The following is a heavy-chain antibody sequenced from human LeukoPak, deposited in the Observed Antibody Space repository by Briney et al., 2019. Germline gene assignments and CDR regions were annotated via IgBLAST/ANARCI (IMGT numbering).Heavy chain of an antibody. V-gene: IGHV3-30*04. CDR1: QFPFSNYA. CDR2: ITYDGGKK. D-gene: IGHD3-10*01. Sequence: GGSLRLSCAASQFPFSNYAFHWVRQAPGKGLEWVALITYDGGKKDYADSVKGRFTISRDNSKNTLYLQMNSLRAGDTAVYYCAKDLSWFGELSDSFDYWGQGTLVTVSS. J-gene: IGHJ4*02. CDR3: AKDLSWFGELSDSFDY.